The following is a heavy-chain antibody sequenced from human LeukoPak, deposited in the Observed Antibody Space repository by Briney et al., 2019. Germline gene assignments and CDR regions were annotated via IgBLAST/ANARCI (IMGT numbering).Heavy chain of an antibody. J-gene: IGHJ4*02. Sequence: GGSLRLSCAASGFTCSNYGLHWVRQAPGKGLEWVALISTDGSGKNYADSVKGRFTISRDNSKNTLYLQMNSLRAEDTAVYYCARGGIVGATWRLSQDYWGQGTLVTVSS. CDR3: ARGGIVGATWRLSQDY. V-gene: IGHV3-30*03. CDR2: ISTDGSGK. D-gene: IGHD1-26*01. CDR1: GFTCSNYG.